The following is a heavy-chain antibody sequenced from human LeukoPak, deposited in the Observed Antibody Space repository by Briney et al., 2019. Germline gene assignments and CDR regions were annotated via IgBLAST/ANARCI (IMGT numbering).Heavy chain of an antibody. CDR1: GFTFSSSN. J-gene: IGHJ3*02. CDR3: ARGGGRSYSDAFDI. CDR2: ISGTSTAI. Sequence: GGSLRLSCAASGFTFSSSNMHWVRQAPGKGLEWVSFISGTSTAIIYADSVKGRFTISRDIGRKSLYLQMNSLSDEDTAVYYCARGGGRSYSDAFDIWGQGTVDTVSS. V-gene: IGHV3-48*02. D-gene: IGHD1-26*01.